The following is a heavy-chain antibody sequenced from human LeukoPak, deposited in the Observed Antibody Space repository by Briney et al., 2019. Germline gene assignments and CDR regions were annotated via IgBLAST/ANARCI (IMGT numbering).Heavy chain of an antibody. CDR1: GFTFSSYA. CDR2: ISTSSYYI. J-gene: IGHJ6*03. D-gene: IGHD5/OR15-5a*01. Sequence: GGSLRLSCAASGFTFSSYAMNWVRQAPGKGLEWVSSISTSSYYIYYTDSVRGRFIISRDNAKNSLYLQMNSLRAEDTAVYYCARDPPLVSGPVHYYYYMDVWGKGTTVTVSS. V-gene: IGHV3-21*01. CDR3: ARDPPLVSGPVHYYYYMDV.